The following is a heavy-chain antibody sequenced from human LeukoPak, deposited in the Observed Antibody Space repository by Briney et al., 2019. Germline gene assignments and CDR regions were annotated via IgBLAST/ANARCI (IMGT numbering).Heavy chain of an antibody. CDR2: ISAYNGNT. CDR3: ARGFTDCSSTSCSTKYYYYYYMDV. D-gene: IGHD2-2*02. CDR1: GYTFTSYG. Sequence: ASVKVSCKASGYTFTSYGISWVRQAPGQGLEWMGWISAYNGNTNYAQKLQSRVKMNTDTSTSRAYMEVRSMRSDDTAVYYCARGFTDCSSTSCSTKYYYYYYMDVWGKGTTVTVSS. V-gene: IGHV1-18*01. J-gene: IGHJ6*03.